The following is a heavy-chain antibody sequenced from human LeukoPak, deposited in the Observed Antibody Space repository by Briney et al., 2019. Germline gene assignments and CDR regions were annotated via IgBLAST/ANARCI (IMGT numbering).Heavy chain of an antibody. D-gene: IGHD3-9*01. J-gene: IGHJ4*02. CDR1: GFTSSSYS. Sequence: GGSLRLSCAASGFTSSSYSMNWVRQAPGKGLEWVSSISSSSSYIYYADSVKGRFTISRDNAKNSLYLQMNSLRAEDTAVYYCARDTEGYYDILTGYYGFGYWGQGTLVTVSS. V-gene: IGHV3-21*01. CDR2: ISSSSSYI. CDR3: ARDTEGYYDILTGYYGFGY.